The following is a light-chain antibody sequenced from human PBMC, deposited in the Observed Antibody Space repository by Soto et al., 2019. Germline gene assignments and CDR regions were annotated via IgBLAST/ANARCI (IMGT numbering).Light chain of an antibody. J-gene: IGLJ1*01. V-gene: IGLV2-14*01. CDR1: SSDVGGYNY. CDR2: DVS. Sequence: SVLTQPASVSGSPGQSITISCTGTSSDVGGYNYVSWYQQHPGKAPKLMIYDVSNRPSGVSNRFSGSKSGNTASLTISGLQAEDEAVYYCSSYTSSSTLLYVFGTGTKVTVL. CDR3: SSYTSSSTLLYV.